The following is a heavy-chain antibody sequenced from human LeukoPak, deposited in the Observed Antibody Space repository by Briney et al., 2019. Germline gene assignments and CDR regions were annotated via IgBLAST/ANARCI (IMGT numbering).Heavy chain of an antibody. J-gene: IGHJ4*02. CDR3: ARKFITIFGVVMDFDY. CDR2: IYYSGST. CDR1: GGSISSYY. D-gene: IGHD3-3*01. V-gene: IGHV4-59*04. Sequence: SETLSLTCTVSGGSISSYYWSWIRQPPGKGLEWIGSIYYSGSTYYNPSLKSRVTISVDTSKNQFSLKLSSVTAADTAVYYCARKFITIFGVVMDFDYWGQGTLVTVSS.